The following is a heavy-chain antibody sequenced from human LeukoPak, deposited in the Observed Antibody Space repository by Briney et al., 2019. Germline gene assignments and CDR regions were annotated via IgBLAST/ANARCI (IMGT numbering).Heavy chain of an antibody. V-gene: IGHV4-59*01. CDR2: IYSSGST. CDR3: ARATPWLLPGY. Sequence: SETLSLTCTVSGGSISTYYWSWIRQPPGKGLEWIGYIYSSGSTNYNPSLESRVTISVDTSKNQFSLRLTSVTAADTAVYFCARATPWLLPGYWGQGTLVTVSS. D-gene: IGHD3-22*01. CDR1: GGSISTYY. J-gene: IGHJ4*02.